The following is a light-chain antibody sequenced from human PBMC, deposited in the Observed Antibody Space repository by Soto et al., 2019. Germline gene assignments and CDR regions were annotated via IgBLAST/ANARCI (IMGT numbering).Light chain of an antibody. CDR2: DAS. J-gene: IGKJ5*01. CDR3: PQLKNWGGGPIT. Sequence: EIVLTQSPATLSLSPGERATLSCRASQSVSSYLAWYQQKPGQSPRLLIYDASSRATGIPARFSGRGSGTDFHLTSSSVEPEDFAGYYWPQLKNWGGGPITFGQGTRLEIK. V-gene: IGKV3-11*01. CDR1: QSVSSY.